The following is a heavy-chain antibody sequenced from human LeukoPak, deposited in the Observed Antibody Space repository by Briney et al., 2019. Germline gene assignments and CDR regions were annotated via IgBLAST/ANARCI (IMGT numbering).Heavy chain of an antibody. Sequence: ASVKVSCKASGYTFTSYGISWVRQAPGQGLEWMGWISAYNGNTNYAQKLQGRVTMTTDTSTSTAYTELRSLRSDDTAVYYCARGPSRIVGAPYYFDYWGQGTLVTVSS. D-gene: IGHD1-26*01. V-gene: IGHV1-18*01. CDR2: ISAYNGNT. J-gene: IGHJ4*02. CDR1: GYTFTSYG. CDR3: ARGPSRIVGAPYYFDY.